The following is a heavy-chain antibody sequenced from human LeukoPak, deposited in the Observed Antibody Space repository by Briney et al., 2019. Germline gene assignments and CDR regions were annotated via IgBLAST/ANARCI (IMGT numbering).Heavy chain of an antibody. CDR2: LGGGDAGI. Sequence: GGSLRLSCEGSGFTSITYGVSWVRQAPGKGLEWVSTLGGGDAGIYYADSVYDRFTISRDKSKNTLYLQMNSLRVEDTAVYYCAKDRGSGWYFDYWGQGTLVTVSS. CDR3: AKDRGSGWYFDY. V-gene: IGHV3-23*01. J-gene: IGHJ4*02. D-gene: IGHD6-19*01. CDR1: GFTSITYG.